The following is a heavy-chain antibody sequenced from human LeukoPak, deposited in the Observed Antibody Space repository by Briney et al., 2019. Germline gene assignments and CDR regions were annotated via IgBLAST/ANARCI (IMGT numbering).Heavy chain of an antibody. V-gene: IGHV3-48*02. J-gene: IGHJ3*02. CDR1: GFTFSRYS. D-gene: IGHD3-16*01. CDR2: ISRSGSTI. Sequence: GGSLRLSCAASGFTFSRYSMNWVRQAPGKGLEWVSYISRSGSTIYYADSVKGRFTISRDNAKNSLYLQMNSLRDEDTAVYYCAKDREYSYVYDAFDIWGQGTLVTVSS. CDR3: AKDREYSYVYDAFDI.